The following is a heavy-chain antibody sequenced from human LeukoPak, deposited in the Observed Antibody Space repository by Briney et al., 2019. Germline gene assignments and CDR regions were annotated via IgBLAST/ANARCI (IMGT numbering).Heavy chain of an antibody. J-gene: IGHJ4*02. V-gene: IGHV4-39*01. Sequence: SETLSLTCTVSGGSISSTSYYWGWIRQPPGKGLEWIGSIYYSGSTYYNASLKSRGTISVDTSKNQFSLKLNSVTAADTAVYFCARQVVAVAGTGYFDYWGQGTLVTVSS. CDR2: IYYSGST. CDR1: GGSISSTSYY. D-gene: IGHD6-19*01. CDR3: ARQVVAVAGTGYFDY.